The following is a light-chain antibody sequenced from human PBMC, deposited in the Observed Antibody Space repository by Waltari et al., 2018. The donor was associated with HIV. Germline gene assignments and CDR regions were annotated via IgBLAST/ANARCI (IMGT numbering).Light chain of an antibody. CDR2: WAS. CDR1: QSLYSSSNQNS. Sequence: DIVMTQSPDSLAVSLGERATIMCTSSQSLYSSSNQNSLAWYQQKPGHPPVLLIYWASTRNSGVPDRFSGSGSGTDFTLTISSLQAEDVAVYYGQQYYTTPYTFGQGTKLGIK. J-gene: IGKJ2*01. CDR3: QQYYTTPYT. V-gene: IGKV4-1*01.